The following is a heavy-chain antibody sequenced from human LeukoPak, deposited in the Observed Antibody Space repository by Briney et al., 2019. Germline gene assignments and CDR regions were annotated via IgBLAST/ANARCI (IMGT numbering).Heavy chain of an antibody. J-gene: IGHJ4*02. CDR3: ARSEVGARGNPPPPDY. V-gene: IGHV3-11*01. CDR1: GFTFSGYY. Sequence: GGSLRLSCAASGFTFSGYYMSWIRQAPGKGLEWVSYISSSGSTIYYADSVKGRFTISRDNAKNSLYLQMNSLRAEDTAVYYCARSEVGARGNPPPPDYWGQGTLVTVSS. D-gene: IGHD1-26*01. CDR2: ISSSGSTI.